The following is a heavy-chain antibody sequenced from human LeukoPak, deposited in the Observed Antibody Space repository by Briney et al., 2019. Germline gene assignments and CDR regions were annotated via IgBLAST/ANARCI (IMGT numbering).Heavy chain of an antibody. Sequence: KTSETLSLTCTVSGASISSNTYYWAWIRQSPGKGLEWIGSIFNAGSTFYNPSLTGRVTMSVDTSKNQFSLKLSSVTAADTAMYYCARNMTVILVAERTDAFDIWGQGTMVTVSS. CDR1: GASISSNTYY. V-gene: IGHV4-39*01. CDR3: ARNMTVILVAERTDAFDI. CDR2: IFNAGST. D-gene: IGHD3-22*01. J-gene: IGHJ3*02.